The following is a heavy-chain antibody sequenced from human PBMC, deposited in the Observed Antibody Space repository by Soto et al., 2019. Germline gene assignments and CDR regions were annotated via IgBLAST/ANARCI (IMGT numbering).Heavy chain of an antibody. V-gene: IGHV4-30-2*01. D-gene: IGHD6-13*01. CDR2: IYHSGST. CDR3: ASSHAGAHITAAVH. CDR1: GGSISSSSYC. J-gene: IGHJ4*02. Sequence: PSETLSLTWAVSGGSISSSSYCWSWIRQPPGKGLEWIGYIYHSGSTYYNPSLKSRVTISVDRSKNQFSLKLSSVTAADTAVYYCASSHAGAHITAAVHWGQGTLVTVSS.